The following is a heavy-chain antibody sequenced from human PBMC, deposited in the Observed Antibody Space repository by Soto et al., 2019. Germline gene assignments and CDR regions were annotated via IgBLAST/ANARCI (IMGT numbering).Heavy chain of an antibody. CDR2: ISSSGSTI. J-gene: IGHJ4*02. CDR3: ARDMRAAAGTLFDY. CDR1: GFTFSSYE. V-gene: IGHV3-48*03. D-gene: IGHD6-13*01. Sequence: EVQLVESGGGLVQPGGSLRLSCAASGFTFSSYEMNWVRQAPGKGLEWVSYISSSGSTIYYADSVKGRFTTSRDNAKNSLYLQMNSLRAEDTAVYYCARDMRAAAGTLFDYWGQGTLVTVSS.